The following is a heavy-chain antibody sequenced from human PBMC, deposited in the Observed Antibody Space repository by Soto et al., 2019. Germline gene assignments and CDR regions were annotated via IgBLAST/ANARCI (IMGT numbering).Heavy chain of an antibody. CDR1: GGSFSGYY. V-gene: IGHV4-34*01. J-gene: IGHJ4*02. CDR3: ARGLAGRSSSWYDY. CDR2: INHSGST. Sequence: NPSETLSLTCAVYGGSFSGYYWSWIRQPPGKGLEWIGEINHSGSTNYNPSLKSRVTISVDTSKNQLSLKLSSVTAADTAVYYCARGLAGRSSSWYDYWGQGTLVTVSS. D-gene: IGHD6-13*01.